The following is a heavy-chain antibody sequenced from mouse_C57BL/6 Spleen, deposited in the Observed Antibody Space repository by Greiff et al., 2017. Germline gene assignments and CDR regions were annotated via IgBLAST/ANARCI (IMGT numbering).Heavy chain of an antibody. CDR1: GYTFTDHT. Sequence: QVQLQQSDAELVKPGASVKLSCKVSGYTFTDHTIHWMHQRPEQGLEWIAYIYPRDSSTKYNEKFKGKATLTANKSSNTGYMQLNSLTSEDSAVYFCARGMITTLMDYWGQGTSVTVSS. D-gene: IGHD2-4*01. J-gene: IGHJ4*01. CDR3: ARGMITTLMDY. CDR2: IYPRDSST. V-gene: IGHV1-78*01.